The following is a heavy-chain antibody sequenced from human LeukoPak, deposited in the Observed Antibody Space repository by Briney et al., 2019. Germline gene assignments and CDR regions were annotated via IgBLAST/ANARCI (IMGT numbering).Heavy chain of an antibody. CDR2: ISHSGAST. CDR1: GFTFSSYA. CDR3: AKSVAPYCSGGSCFDAFDI. V-gene: IGHV3-23*01. Sequence: GGSLRLSYAASGFTFSSYAMNWVRQALGKGLEWVSAISHSGASTYYADSVKGRFTISRDNSKNTLYLQMNSLRAEDTAVYYCAKSVAPYCSGGSCFDAFDIWGQGTMVTVSS. J-gene: IGHJ3*02. D-gene: IGHD2-15*01.